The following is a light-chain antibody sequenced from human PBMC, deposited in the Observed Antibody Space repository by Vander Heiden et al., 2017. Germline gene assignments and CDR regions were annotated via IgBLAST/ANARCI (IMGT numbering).Light chain of an antibody. Sequence: DIQMTQSPSTLSASVGDRVTITCRASQSISSWLAWYQQKPGKAPKLLIYKASSLESGVPSRFSGSGSGTEFTLTSSSLQPDDFATYYCQQCKSYSPSTFGQGTKVEIK. J-gene: IGKJ1*01. V-gene: IGKV1-5*03. CDR1: QSISSW. CDR2: KAS. CDR3: QQCKSYSPST.